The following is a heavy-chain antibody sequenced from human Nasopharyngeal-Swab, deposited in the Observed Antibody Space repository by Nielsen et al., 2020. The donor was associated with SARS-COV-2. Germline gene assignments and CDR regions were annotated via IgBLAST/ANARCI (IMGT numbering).Heavy chain of an antibody. CDR2: SRSKGNTYAI. D-gene: IGHD2-15*01. J-gene: IGHJ4*02. CDR3: TRCCGGCYSGRDY. Sequence: GESLKISCAASGFTFSDSAIHWVRQASGTGVEWAGRSRSKGNTYAIAYAASVKGRFIIFRDDPTNTVYLQMNSLKTEDTAMYYCTRCCGGCYSGRDYWGQGTLVTVSS. V-gene: IGHV3-73*01. CDR1: GFTFSDSA.